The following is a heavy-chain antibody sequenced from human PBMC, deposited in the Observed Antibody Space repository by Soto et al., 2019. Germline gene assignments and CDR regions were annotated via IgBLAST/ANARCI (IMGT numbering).Heavy chain of an antibody. J-gene: IGHJ4*02. D-gene: IGHD6-6*01. V-gene: IGHV1-3*01. Sequence: ASVKVSCKASGYTFTSYAIHWVRQAPGQSLEWMGWINAGDGNTKYSKNFQGRVTITRDPSASTAYMELSSLRSEDTAVYYCARGNDVYSSSFSLYWGQGTLVTVSS. CDR3: ARGNDVYSSSFSLY. CDR2: INAGDGNT. CDR1: GYTFTSYA.